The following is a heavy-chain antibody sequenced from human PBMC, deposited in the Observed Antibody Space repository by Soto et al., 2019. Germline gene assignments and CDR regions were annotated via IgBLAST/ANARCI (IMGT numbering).Heavy chain of an antibody. D-gene: IGHD4-4*01. V-gene: IGHV5-10-1*01. J-gene: IGHJ4*02. CDR3: ARSPGYSNYDGYYFDY. CDR1: GYSFPNYW. Sequence: GESLKISCKGSGYSFPNYWITWVRQMPGKGLEWMGRIDPSDSYTNYSPSFQGHVTISADKSISTAYLQWSSLKASDTAMFYCARSPGYSNYDGYYFDYWGQGTLVTVSS. CDR2: IDPSDSYT.